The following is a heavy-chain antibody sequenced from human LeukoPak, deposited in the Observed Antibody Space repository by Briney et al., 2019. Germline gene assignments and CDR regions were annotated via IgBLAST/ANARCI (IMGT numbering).Heavy chain of an antibody. D-gene: IGHD6-19*01. CDR1: GFTFSSYS. Sequence: PGGSLRVSCAASGFTFSSYSMNWVRQAPGKGLEWVSSISSSSGYIYYADTLNGGFTISRDNAKSSLYMQMNSLRGEDTAVYYCARESFSGWYDDDWGKGTLVTVSS. CDR3: ARESFSGWYDDD. CDR2: ISSSSGYI. J-gene: IGHJ4*02. V-gene: IGHV3-21*01.